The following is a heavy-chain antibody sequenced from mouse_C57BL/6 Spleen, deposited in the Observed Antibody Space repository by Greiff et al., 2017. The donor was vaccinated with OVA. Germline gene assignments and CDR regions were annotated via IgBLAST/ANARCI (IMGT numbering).Heavy chain of an antibody. CDR2: IYPGSGST. V-gene: IGHV1-55*01. D-gene: IGHD2-1*01. J-gene: IGHJ2*01. Sequence: QVQLKQPGAELVKPGASVKMSCKASGYTFTCYWLPWVHHSPGQGLEWIGDIYPGSGSTNYNEKFKSKATLTVDKSSSTASLQLSSLTSEDSAVYYCARDPLYGNPDYWGQGTTLTVSS. CDR1: GYTFTCYW. CDR3: ARDPLYGNPDY.